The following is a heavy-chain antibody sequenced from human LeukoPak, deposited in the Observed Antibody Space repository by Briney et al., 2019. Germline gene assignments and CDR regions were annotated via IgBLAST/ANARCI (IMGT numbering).Heavy chain of an antibody. CDR3: ARDEDY. Sequence: ASVKVSCKASGYTFTNYNIHWVRQAPGQRLEWMGWINTGNGITKYSQNFQGRVTITRDTSASTAYMELSSLKSEDTAVFYCARDEDYWGQGTLVTVSS. CDR2: INTGNGIT. J-gene: IGHJ4*02. V-gene: IGHV1-3*04. CDR1: GYTFTNYN.